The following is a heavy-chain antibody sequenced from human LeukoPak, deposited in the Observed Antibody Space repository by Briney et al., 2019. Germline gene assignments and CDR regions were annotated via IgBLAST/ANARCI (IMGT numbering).Heavy chain of an antibody. CDR1: GFTFSSYA. CDR3: AKDLYSSGWTYDY. J-gene: IGHJ4*02. D-gene: IGHD6-19*01. V-gene: IGHV3-23*01. CDR2: ISGSGGST. Sequence: GGSPRLSCAASGFTFSSYAMSWVRQAPGKGLEWVSAISGSGGSTYYADSVKGRFTISRDNSKNTLYLQMNSLRAEDTAVYYCAKDLYSSGWTYDYWGQGTLVTVSS.